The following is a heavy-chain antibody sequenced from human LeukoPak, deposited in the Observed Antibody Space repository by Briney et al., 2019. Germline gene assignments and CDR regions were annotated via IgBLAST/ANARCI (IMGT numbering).Heavy chain of an antibody. Sequence: PSETLSLTCTVSGGSISSSTYYWGWIRQPPGKGLEWIGSIFYSGNTYYNPSLKSRVTISVDTSKSQFSLKLSSVTAADTAVYYCARLYAGTRPPDYWGQGTLVTVSS. J-gene: IGHJ4*02. CDR2: IFYSGNT. D-gene: IGHD2-2*02. V-gene: IGHV4-39*01. CDR3: ARLYAGTRPPDY. CDR1: GGSISSSTYY.